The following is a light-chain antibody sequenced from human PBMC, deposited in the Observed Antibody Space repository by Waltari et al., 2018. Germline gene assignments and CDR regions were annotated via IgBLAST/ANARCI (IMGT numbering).Light chain of an antibody. V-gene: IGKV1-33*01. CDR1: QDISGY. CDR2: NAS. CDR3: QQYDNLPRFT. Sequence: DIQMTQSPSFLSASVGDRVSITCRASQDISGYLNWYQHKPGKAPKLLIYNASNLKAGVPSRFSGSASATDFTLTISGLQPEDVATYFCQQYDNLPRFTFGPGTKVTIK. J-gene: IGKJ3*01.